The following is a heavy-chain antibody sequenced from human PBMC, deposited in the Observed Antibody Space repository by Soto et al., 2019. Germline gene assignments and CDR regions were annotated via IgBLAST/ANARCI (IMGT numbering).Heavy chain of an antibody. CDR1: GFTLSGYA. J-gene: IGHJ4*02. V-gene: IGHV3-49*03. CDR2: IRSKTYGGTT. Sequence: GGSLRLSCAASGFTLSGYAMDWFRQAPGKGLEWVGWIRSKTYGGTTEYAASVKGRFTISRDDSKNMLYLQMNSLKTEDTAVYYCTTDPSPLTGSGYWGQGTLVTVSS. CDR3: TTDPSPLTGSGY. D-gene: IGHD3-9*01.